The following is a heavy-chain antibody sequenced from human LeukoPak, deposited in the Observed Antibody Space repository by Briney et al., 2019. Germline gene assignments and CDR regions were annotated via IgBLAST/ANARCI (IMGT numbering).Heavy chain of an antibody. V-gene: IGHV4-34*01. Sequence: PSETLSLTCAVYGGSFSGYYWSWIRQPPGKGLEWIGEINHSGSTNYNPSLKSRVTISVDTSKNQFSLKLSSVTAADTAVYYCARVRYPYYFDYWGQGTLVTVSS. CDR1: GGSFSGYY. J-gene: IGHJ4*02. D-gene: IGHD2-15*01. CDR3: ARVRYPYYFDY. CDR2: INHSGST.